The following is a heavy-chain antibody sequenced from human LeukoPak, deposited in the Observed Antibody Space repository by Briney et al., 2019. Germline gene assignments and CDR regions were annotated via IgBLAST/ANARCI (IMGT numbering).Heavy chain of an antibody. Sequence: GASVKVSCKASGGTFSSYAISWVQQSPGQGLEWMGGIIPIFGTANYAQKFQGRVTITADESTSTAYMELSSLRSEDTAVYYCAREDYYDSSGFDLWGRGTLVTVSS. J-gene: IGHJ2*01. CDR3: AREDYYDSSGFDL. V-gene: IGHV1-69*13. CDR2: IIPIFGTA. CDR1: GGTFSSYA. D-gene: IGHD3-22*01.